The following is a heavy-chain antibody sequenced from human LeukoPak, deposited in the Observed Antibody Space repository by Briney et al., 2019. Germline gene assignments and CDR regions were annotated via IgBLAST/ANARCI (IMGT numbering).Heavy chain of an antibody. J-gene: IGHJ4*02. V-gene: IGHV1-18*01. CDR1: GYTFTSYG. CDR3: ARVVDTAMVLVLYYFDY. D-gene: IGHD5-18*01. CDR2: ISAYNGNT. Sequence: ASVKVSCKASGYTFTSYGISWVRQAPGQGLEWMGWISAYNGNTNYAQKLQGRVTMTTDASTSPAYMELRGLRSDDTAVYYCARVVDTAMVLVLYYFDYWGQGTLVTVSS.